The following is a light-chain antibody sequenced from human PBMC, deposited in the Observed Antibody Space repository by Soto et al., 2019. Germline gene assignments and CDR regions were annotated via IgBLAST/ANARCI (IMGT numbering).Light chain of an antibody. V-gene: IGKV1-5*01. J-gene: IGKJ5*01. CDR1: QSISSW. CDR2: DAP. CDR3: QQTYRTPHT. Sequence: DIQLSQSPSPLPASVGGRVTITCPASQSISSWLAWYQQKPGKAPKLLIYDAPSLESGVPSTFSGRGSGTDYTLTISTLQPEDVATYYCQQTYRTPHTFGQGTRLDIK.